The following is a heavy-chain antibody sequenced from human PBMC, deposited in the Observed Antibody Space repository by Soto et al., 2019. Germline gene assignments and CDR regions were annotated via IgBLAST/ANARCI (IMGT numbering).Heavy chain of an antibody. V-gene: IGHV3-48*01. Sequence: PGGSLRLSCAASGFTFSSYSMNWVRQAPGKGLEWVSYISSSSSTIYYADSVKGRFTISRDNAKNSLYLQMNSLRAEDTAVYYCARDRETYYYDSSGSYYFDYWGQGTLVTVSS. CDR2: ISSSSSTI. CDR1: GFTFSSYS. J-gene: IGHJ4*02. D-gene: IGHD3-22*01. CDR3: ARDRETYYYDSSGSYYFDY.